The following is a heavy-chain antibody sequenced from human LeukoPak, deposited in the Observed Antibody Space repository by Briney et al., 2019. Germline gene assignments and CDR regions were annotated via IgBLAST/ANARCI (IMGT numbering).Heavy chain of an antibody. CDR2: IYYSGST. CDR1: GGSISSYY. V-gene: IGHV4-59*12. J-gene: IGHJ4*02. Sequence: PSETLSLTCTVSGGSISSYYWSWIRQPPGKGLEWIGYIYYSGSTNYNPSLKSRVSISVDTSKNQFSLKLSSVTAADTAVYYCASMGGSGSYYGLLDYWGQGTLVTVSS. CDR3: ASMGGSGSYYGLLDY. D-gene: IGHD3-10*01.